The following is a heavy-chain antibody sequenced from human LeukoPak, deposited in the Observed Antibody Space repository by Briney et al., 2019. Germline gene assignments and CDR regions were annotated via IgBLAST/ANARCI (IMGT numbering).Heavy chain of an antibody. CDR3: ARDQSLVAYSSTWFDY. CDR1: GYTFTNYG. CDR2: ISAYNGNT. J-gene: IGHJ4*02. D-gene: IGHD6-13*01. V-gene: IGHV1-18*01. Sequence: ASVKVSCKTSGYTFTNYGLSWVRQAPGQGLEWMGWISAYNGNTDYAQNLQGRVTLTTDTSTTTAYTELRSLGSDDTAVYYCARDQSLVAYSSTWFDYWGQGTLVTVSS.